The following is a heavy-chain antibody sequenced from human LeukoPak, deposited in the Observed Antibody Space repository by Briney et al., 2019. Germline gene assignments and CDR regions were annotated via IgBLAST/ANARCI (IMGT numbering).Heavy chain of an antibody. Sequence: GGSLRLSCAASGFTFSSHAMSWVRQAPGKGLERVSGISGRGDSTVYADSVKGRFTISRDNSKNTLYLQMNSLRAEDTAVYYCAKGSGRGYSYGLEYWGQGTLVTVSS. V-gene: IGHV3-23*01. D-gene: IGHD5-18*01. CDR3: AKGSGRGYSYGLEY. CDR2: ISGRGDST. CDR1: GFTFSSHA. J-gene: IGHJ4*02.